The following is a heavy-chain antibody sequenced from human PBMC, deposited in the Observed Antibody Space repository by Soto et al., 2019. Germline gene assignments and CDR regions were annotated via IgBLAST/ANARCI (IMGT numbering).Heavy chain of an antibody. D-gene: IGHD4-4*01. V-gene: IGHV3-23*01. Sequence: EVQLLESGGGLVQPGGSLRLSCAASGFTFNAYAMTWVRQAPGKGLEWVSAIGGSGGNRYYADSVRGRFTISRDNSNDTVDLQMNSLRVEDTAVYYCARVASDYINSVDKWGQGILVTVSS. CDR1: GFTFNAYA. CDR3: ARVASDYINSVDK. CDR2: IGGSGGNR. J-gene: IGHJ4*02.